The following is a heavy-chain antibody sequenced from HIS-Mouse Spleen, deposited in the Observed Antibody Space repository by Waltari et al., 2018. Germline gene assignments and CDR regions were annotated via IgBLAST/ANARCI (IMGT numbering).Heavy chain of an antibody. CDR2: IDYSGST. J-gene: IGHJ2*01. V-gene: IGHV4-39*07. D-gene: IGHD6-13*01. Sequence: QLQLQESGPGLVTPSETLSPTCPVPGGSLSSSRHYVAWIRQPPGKGLEWIVSIDYSGSTYYNPSLKIRVTISVDTSKNQFSLKLSSVTAADTAVYYCAREIPYSSSWYDWYFDLWGRGTLVTVSS. CDR3: AREIPYSSSWYDWYFDL. CDR1: GGSLSSSRHY.